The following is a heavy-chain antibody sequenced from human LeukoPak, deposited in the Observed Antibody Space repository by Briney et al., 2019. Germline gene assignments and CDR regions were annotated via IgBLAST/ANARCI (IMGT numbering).Heavy chain of an antibody. CDR1: GFTFSSYA. CDR3: ARSESSARGSDY. Sequence: GGSLRLSCAASGFTFSSYAMSWVRQAPGKGLEWVSTITASGGTYYADSLKGRFTISRDTSKNTLYLQINSLRAEDTAVYYCARSESSARGSDYWGQGTLVTVSS. D-gene: IGHD6-25*01. CDR2: ITASGGT. J-gene: IGHJ4*02. V-gene: IGHV3-23*01.